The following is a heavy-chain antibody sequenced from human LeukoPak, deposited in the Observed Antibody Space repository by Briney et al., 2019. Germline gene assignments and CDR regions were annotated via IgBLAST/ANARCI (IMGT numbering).Heavy chain of an antibody. CDR1: GGSLSNDQW. CDR3: ARAGVWLPAV. J-gene: IGHJ4*02. V-gene: IGHV4-4*02. D-gene: IGHD3-9*01. Sequence: SGTLSLTCAVYGGSLSNDQWWSWVRQPPGKGLEWIGEINHSGSANYNPSLRSRVAISIEKSKDQFSLKLRSVTAADTAIYYCARAGVWLPAVWGQGALVTVSS. CDR2: INHSGSA.